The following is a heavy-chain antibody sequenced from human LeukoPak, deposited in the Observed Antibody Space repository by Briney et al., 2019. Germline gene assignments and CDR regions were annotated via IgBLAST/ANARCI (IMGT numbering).Heavy chain of an antibody. D-gene: IGHD3-3*01. CDR1: GGSISSHY. CDR3: AREFWSGYYGYYYYYMDV. J-gene: IGHJ6*03. V-gene: IGHV4-4*07. CDR2: INTRGNT. Sequence: SETLSLTCTVSGGSISSHYWSWIQQPAGKGLEWIGRINTRGNTNYNPSLKSRVTMSVDTSKNQFSLKLSSVTAADTAVYYCAREFWSGYYGYYYYYMDVWGKGTTVTVSS.